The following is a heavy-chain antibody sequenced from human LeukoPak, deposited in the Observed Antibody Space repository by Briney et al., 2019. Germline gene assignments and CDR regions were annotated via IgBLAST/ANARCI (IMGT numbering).Heavy chain of an antibody. D-gene: IGHD5-24*01. CDR2: VYTSGST. J-gene: IGHJ3*02. Sequence: SETLSLTCTVSGGSISSSSYYWSWIRQPAGKGLEWIGRVYTSGSTNYNPSLKSRVTISVDTSKNQFSLKLSSVTAADTAVYYCAMRRVEMATIYAFDIWGQGTMVTVSS. CDR1: GGSISSSSYY. V-gene: IGHV4-61*02. CDR3: AMRRVEMATIYAFDI.